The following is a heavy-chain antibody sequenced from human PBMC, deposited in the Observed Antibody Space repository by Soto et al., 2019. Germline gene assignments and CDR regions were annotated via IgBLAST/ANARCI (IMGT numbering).Heavy chain of an antibody. CDR1: GGTFSSYA. CDR2: IIPIFGTA. CDR3: ASLRWVRGVISRYGMDV. J-gene: IGHJ6*02. Sequence: QVQLVQSGAEVKQPGSSVKVSCKASGGTFSSYAISWVRQAPGHGLEWMVGIIPIFGTANYAQKFQGRVTITADESTSTAYMELSSLISEDTAVYYCASLRWVRGVISRYGMDVWGQGTTVTVSS. D-gene: IGHD3-10*01. V-gene: IGHV1-69*01.